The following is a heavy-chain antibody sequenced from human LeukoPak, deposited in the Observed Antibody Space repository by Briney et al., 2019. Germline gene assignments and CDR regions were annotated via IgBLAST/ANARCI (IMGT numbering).Heavy chain of an antibody. D-gene: IGHD3-3*01. J-gene: IGHJ4*02. CDR1: GFTFSSHG. Sequence: PGGSLRLSCAASGFTFSSHGMHWVRQAPGKGLEWVAVIWYDGSNKYYADSVKGRFTTSRDNSKNTLYLQMNSLRVEDTAVYYCARWGNPKILDQWGQGILVTVSS. V-gene: IGHV3-33*01. CDR2: IWYDGSNK. CDR3: ARWGNPKILDQ.